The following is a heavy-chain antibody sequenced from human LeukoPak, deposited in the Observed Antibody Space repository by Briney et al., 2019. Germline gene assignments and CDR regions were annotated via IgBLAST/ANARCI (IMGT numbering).Heavy chain of an antibody. CDR1: GYTFTSYY. CDR3: ARAGTVDVDGSELFDY. V-gene: IGHV1-46*01. D-gene: IGHD3-10*01. CDR2: INPSGGST. J-gene: IGHJ4*02. Sequence: ASVKVSCKASGYTFTSYYMHWVRQAPGQGLEWMGIINPSGGSTSYAQKFQGRVTMTRDTSTSTVYMELSSLRSEDTAVYYCARAGTVDVDGSELFDYWVQGTLLTVSS.